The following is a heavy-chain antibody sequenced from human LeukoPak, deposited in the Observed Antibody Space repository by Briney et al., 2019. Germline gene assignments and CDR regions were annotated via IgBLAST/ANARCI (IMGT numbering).Heavy chain of an antibody. CDR3: ARYVYYDSSGYWSAFDI. J-gene: IGHJ3*02. V-gene: IGHV1-69*05. CDR1: GGTFSSYA. CDR2: IIPIFGTA. D-gene: IGHD3-22*01. Sequence: SVKVSCKASGGTFSSYAISWVRQAPGQGLEWMGGIIPIFGTANYAQKFQGRVTITTDESTSTAYMELSSLRSEDTAVYYCARYVYYDSSGYWSAFDIWGQGTTVTVSS.